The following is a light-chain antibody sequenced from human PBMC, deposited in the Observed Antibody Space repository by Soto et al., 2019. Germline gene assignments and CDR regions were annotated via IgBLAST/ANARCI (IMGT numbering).Light chain of an antibody. J-gene: IGLJ1*01. CDR1: SSDVGGYNY. CDR3: SSYTSSSLHV. Sequence: CVLTRPASVSGAAGEGITISCTGTSSDVGGYNYVSWYQQHPGKAPKLMIYDVSNRPSGVSNRFSGSKSGNTASLTISGLQAEDEADYYCSSYTSSSLHVFGTGTKVTVL. CDR2: DVS. V-gene: IGLV2-14*03.